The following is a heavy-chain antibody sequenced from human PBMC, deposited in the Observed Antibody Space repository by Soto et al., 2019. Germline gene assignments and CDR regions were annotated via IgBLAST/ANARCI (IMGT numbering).Heavy chain of an antibody. Sequence: EVQLVESGGGLVKPGGSLRLSCAASGFTFSNAWMSWVRQAPGKGLEWVGRIKSKTDGGTTDYAAPVKGRFTISRDDSKNTLYLQMNSLKTEDTAVYYCTTAMGLLDYYGMDVWGQGTTVTVSS. J-gene: IGHJ6*02. D-gene: IGHD3-10*01. CDR1: GFTFSNAW. CDR2: IKSKTDGGTT. V-gene: IGHV3-15*01. CDR3: TTAMGLLDYYGMDV.